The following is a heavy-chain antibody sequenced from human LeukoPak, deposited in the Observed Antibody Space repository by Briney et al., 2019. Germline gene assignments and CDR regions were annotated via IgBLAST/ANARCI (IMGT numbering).Heavy chain of an antibody. D-gene: IGHD2-2*01. V-gene: IGHV5-51*01. CDR1: GYIFTSYW. J-gene: IGHJ4*02. CDR2: IYPGDSDT. CDR3: AGGYQLLLFDY. Sequence: GESLQISCKGSGYIFTSYWIGWVRQLPGKSLEWMGIIYPGDSDTRYSPSFQGQVTISADKSNSTAYLQWSSLKASYTAMYYCAGGYQLLLFDYWGQGTLVTVSS.